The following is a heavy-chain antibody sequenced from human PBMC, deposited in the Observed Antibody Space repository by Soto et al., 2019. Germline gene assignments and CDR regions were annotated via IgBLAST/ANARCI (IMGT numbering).Heavy chain of an antibody. V-gene: IGHV3-23*01. J-gene: IGHJ6*02. Sequence: GGSLRLSCASYGFPFSSYSMSLVRKAPGKGLEWVSAISGSGGSTYYAGSVKGRFTISRDDSKNTLYLQMNSLKTEDTAVYYCTTQHSYGVYYYYGMDVWCHGTTVTV. CDR2: ISGSGGST. CDR1: GFPFSSYS. CDR3: TTQHSYGVYYYYGMDV. D-gene: IGHD5-18*01.